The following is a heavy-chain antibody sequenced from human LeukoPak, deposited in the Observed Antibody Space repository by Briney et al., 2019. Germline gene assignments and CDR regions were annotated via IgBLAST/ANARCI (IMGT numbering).Heavy chain of an antibody. Sequence: GGSLRLSCAASGFTFSSYSVNWVRRAPGKGLEWVSSISSSSDYIYYVDSLKGRFTISRDNAKNSLYLQMNSLRAEDTAVYYCARDTRRAHDYWGQGTLVTVSS. V-gene: IGHV3-21*01. J-gene: IGHJ4*02. CDR2: ISSSSDYI. CDR1: GFTFSSYS. CDR3: ARDTRRAHDY.